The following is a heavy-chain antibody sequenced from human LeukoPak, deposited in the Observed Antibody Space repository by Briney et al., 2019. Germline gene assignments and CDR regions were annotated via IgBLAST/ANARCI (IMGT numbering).Heavy chain of an antibody. Sequence: GRSLRLSCAASGFTFDDYAMHWVRQAPGKGLEWVSGISWNSGSIGYADSVKGRFTISRDKAKNSLYLQMNSLRAEDTALYYCAKGKRRSDRYNNDAFDIWGQGTMVTVSS. CDR2: ISWNSGSI. J-gene: IGHJ3*02. CDR3: AKGKRRSDRYNNDAFDI. CDR1: GFTFDDYA. D-gene: IGHD5-24*01. V-gene: IGHV3-9*01.